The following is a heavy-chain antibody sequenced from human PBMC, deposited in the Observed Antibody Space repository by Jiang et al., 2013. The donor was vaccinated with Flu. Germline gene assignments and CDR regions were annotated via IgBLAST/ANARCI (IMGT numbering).Heavy chain of an antibody. CDR3: ASSSTYCGGDCYSAPNYWFDP. D-gene: IGHD2-21*01. CDR2: IIPIFGTA. V-gene: IGHV1-69*01. J-gene: IGHJ5*02. CDR1: GGTFSSYA. Sequence: VQLVESGAEVKKPGSSVKVSCKASGGTFSSYAISWVRQAPGQGLEWMGGIIPIFGTANYAQKFQGRVTITADESTSTAYMELSSLRSEDTAVYYCASSSTYCGGDCYSAPNYWFDPWGQGTLVTVSS.